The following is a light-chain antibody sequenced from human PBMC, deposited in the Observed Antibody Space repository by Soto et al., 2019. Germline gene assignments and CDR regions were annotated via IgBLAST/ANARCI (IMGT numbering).Light chain of an antibody. CDR1: NSNIGTYT. J-gene: IGLJ3*02. CDR2: TDY. V-gene: IGLV1-44*01. Sequence: QPVLTQPPSASGTPGQRVIISCSGSNSNIGTYTVNWYQQLPGTAPKLLIYTDYQRPSGVPDRFSGSKSGTSASLAISGVQSEAEADYYCASWDDSLSGGVFGGGTKLTVL. CDR3: ASWDDSLSGGV.